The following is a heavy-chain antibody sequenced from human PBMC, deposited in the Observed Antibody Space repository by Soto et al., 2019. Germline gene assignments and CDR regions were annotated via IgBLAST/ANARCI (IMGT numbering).Heavy chain of an antibody. D-gene: IGHD3-10*01. CDR1: GESVIDYY. CDR2: IYYTGST. Sequence: SETLSLTCAVSGESVIDYYWSWIRQPPGKGLEWIGHIYYTGSTNYNPSLRSRVTMSQDTSKNQFSLKLASVTAAGTAVYYCARSGYYGFVYWGQGALVTVSS. J-gene: IGHJ4*02. CDR3: ARSGYYGFVY. V-gene: IGHV4-59*02.